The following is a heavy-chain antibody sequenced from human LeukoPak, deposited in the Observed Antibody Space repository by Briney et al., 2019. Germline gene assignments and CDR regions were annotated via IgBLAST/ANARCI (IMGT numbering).Heavy chain of an antibody. CDR1: GGSINSGDYY. Sequence: SETLSLTCTVSGGSINSGDYYWSWIRQHPEKGLEWIGYSYHSGSTYCNPSLNSRATIPVDTSKNQFSLRLSSVTAADTAVYYCARAILTPSGYVWHFDLWGRGTLVTVSS. V-gene: IGHV4-31*03. CDR2: SYHSGST. D-gene: IGHD3-3*01. CDR3: ARAILTPSGYVWHFDL. J-gene: IGHJ2*01.